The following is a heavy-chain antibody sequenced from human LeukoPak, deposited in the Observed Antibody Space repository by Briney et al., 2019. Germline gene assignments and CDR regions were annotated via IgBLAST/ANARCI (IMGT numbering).Heavy chain of an antibody. J-gene: IGHJ5*02. D-gene: IGHD5-24*01. V-gene: IGHV4-59*01. CDR1: GGSISSYY. Sequence: PSETLSLTCTVSGGSISSYYWSWIRQPPGKGLEWIGYIYYSGSTNYNPSLKSRVTISVDTSKSQFSLKLSSVTAADTAVYCCAGGDGYNYDHWGQGTLVTVSS. CDR2: IYYSGST. CDR3: AGGDGYNYDH.